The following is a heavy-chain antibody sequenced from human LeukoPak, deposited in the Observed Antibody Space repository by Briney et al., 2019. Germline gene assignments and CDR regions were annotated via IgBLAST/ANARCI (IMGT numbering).Heavy chain of an antibody. CDR2: TSKDEKNK. J-gene: IGHJ4*02. CDR3: ARAFSYGPEPFDF. D-gene: IGHD3-10*01. CDR1: GFTFRTYA. V-gene: IGHV3-30*03. Sequence: PGGSLRLSCVASGFTFRTYAMHWARQAPGKGPEWVTFTSKDEKNKFYADSVKGRFTVSRDNSKNTVCLQMNRLRLGDTAVYYCARAFSYGPEPFDFWGQGSLVTVSS.